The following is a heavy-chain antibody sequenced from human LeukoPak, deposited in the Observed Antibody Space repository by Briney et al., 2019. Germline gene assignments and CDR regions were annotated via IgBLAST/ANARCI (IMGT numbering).Heavy chain of an antibody. J-gene: IGHJ6*02. D-gene: IGHD5-12*01. Sequence: GGSLRLSCAASGNYWMHWVRQAPGKGLVWVSHINSDGSWTSYADSVKGRFTISKGNAKNTVYLQMNSLRVEDTAAYYCTRDSYDSTYYYGMDVWGQGTTVTVSS. CDR3: TRDSYDSTYYYGMDV. CDR2: INSDGSWT. V-gene: IGHV3-74*01. CDR1: GNYW.